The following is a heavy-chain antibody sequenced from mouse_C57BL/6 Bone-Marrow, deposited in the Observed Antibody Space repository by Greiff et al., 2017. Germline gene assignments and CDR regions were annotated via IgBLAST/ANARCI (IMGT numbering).Heavy chain of an antibody. CDR3: ALTGTGDY. D-gene: IGHD4-1*01. V-gene: IGHV1-50*01. Sequence: QVQLQQPGAELVKPGASVKLSCKASGYTFTSYWMQWVKQRPGQGLEWIGEIDPSDSYTNYNQKFKGKATLTVDTSSSTAYMQLSSRTSEDSAVYYCALTGTGDYWGQGTTLTVSS. J-gene: IGHJ2*01. CDR1: GYTFTSYW. CDR2: IDPSDSYT.